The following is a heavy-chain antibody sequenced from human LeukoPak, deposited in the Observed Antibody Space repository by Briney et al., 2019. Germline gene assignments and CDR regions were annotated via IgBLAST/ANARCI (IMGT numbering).Heavy chain of an antibody. Sequence: LRLSCAASGFTVSSNYMSWVRQAPGKGLEWIGYIYHSGSTYYNPSLKSRVTISVDRSKNQFSLKLSSVTAADTAVYYCASYHYYGSGSYYVYWGQGTLVTVSS. CDR2: IYHSGST. CDR1: GFTVSSNY. V-gene: IGHV4-30-2*01. J-gene: IGHJ4*02. CDR3: ASYHYYGSGSYYVY. D-gene: IGHD3-10*01.